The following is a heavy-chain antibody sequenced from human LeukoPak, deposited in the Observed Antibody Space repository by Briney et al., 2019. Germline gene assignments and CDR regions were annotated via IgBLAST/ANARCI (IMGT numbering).Heavy chain of an antibody. CDR2: ISGSGGST. Sequence: GGSLRLSCAASGFTFSSYAMSWVRQAPGKGLEWVSAISGSGGSTYYADSVKGRFTISRDSSKNTLYLQMNSLRAEDTAVYYCAKDLRLGRVAGTEYDYWGQGTLVTVSS. CDR1: GFTFSSYA. D-gene: IGHD6-19*01. J-gene: IGHJ4*02. V-gene: IGHV3-23*01. CDR3: AKDLRLGRVAGTEYDY.